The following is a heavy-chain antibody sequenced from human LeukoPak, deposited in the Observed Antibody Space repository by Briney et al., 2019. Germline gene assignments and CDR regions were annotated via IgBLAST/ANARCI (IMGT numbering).Heavy chain of an antibody. D-gene: IGHD3-22*01. J-gene: IGHJ4*02. CDR2: ISYDGSNK. CDR1: GFTFSDYA. Sequence: GGSLRLSSAASGFTFSDYAMHWVRQAPGKGLEWVAFISYDGSNKYHADSVKGRFTISRDNSENTLYLQMNSLRAEDTAVYYCAREAYNSFDYWGQGTLVTVSS. CDR3: AREAYNSFDY. V-gene: IGHV3-30*01.